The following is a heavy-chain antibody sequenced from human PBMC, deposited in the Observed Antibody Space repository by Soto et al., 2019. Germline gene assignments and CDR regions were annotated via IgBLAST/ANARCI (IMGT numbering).Heavy chain of an antibody. D-gene: IGHD1-7*01. CDR3: ARGVELRSAFEI. J-gene: IGHJ3*02. CDR1: GGTFSSYA. CDR2: IIPIFGTA. Sequence: VASVKVSCKASGGTFSSYAISWVRQAPGQGLEWMGGIIPIFGTANYAQKFQGRVTITADESTSTAYMELSSLRSEDTAVYYCARGVELRSAFEIWGQGTMVTVSS. V-gene: IGHV1-69*13.